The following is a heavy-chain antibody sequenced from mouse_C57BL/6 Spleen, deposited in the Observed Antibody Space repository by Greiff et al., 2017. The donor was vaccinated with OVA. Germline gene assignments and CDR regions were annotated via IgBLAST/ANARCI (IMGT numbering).Heavy chain of an antibody. V-gene: IGHV1-53*01. CDR2: INPSNGGT. D-gene: IGHD2-4*01. CDR1: GYTFTSYW. J-gene: IGHJ2*01. Sequence: QVQLQQPGTELVKPGASVKLSCKASGYTFTSYWMHWVKQRPGQGLEWIGNINPSNGGTNYNEKFRSKATLTVDKSSSTAYMQLSSLTSEDSAVYYCARFHYDYDGYFDYWGQGTTLTVSS. CDR3: ARFHYDYDGYFDY.